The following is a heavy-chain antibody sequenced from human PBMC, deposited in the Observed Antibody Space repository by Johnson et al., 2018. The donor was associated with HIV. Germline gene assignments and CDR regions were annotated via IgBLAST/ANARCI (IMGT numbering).Heavy chain of an antibody. Sequence: QVQLVESGGGVVQPGGSLRLSCAASGFTFSSYGMHWVRQAPNKGLEWVAFIWYDGSKATYADSVNGRFTVSRDNSKDTLYLQMSSPRLEDTGVYYCAKVLVGAKALHVWGQGTTVSVSS. V-gene: IGHV3-30*02. D-gene: IGHD1-26*01. J-gene: IGHJ3*01. CDR3: AKVLVGAKALHV. CDR1: GFTFSSYG. CDR2: IWYDGSKA.